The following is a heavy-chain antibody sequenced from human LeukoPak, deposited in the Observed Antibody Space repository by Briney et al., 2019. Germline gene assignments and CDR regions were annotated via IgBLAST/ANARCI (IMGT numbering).Heavy chain of an antibody. J-gene: IGHJ3*02. D-gene: IGHD2-15*01. CDR3: ALFQATGAVVVVAGSAFDI. CDR1: GGTFSSYA. Sequence: ASVKVSCKASGGTFSSYAISWVRQAPGQGLEWMGRIIPILGIANYAQKFQGRVTITADKSTSTAYMELSSLRSEDTAVYYCALFQATGAVVVVAGSAFDIWGQGTMVTVSS. CDR2: IIPILGIA. V-gene: IGHV1-69*04.